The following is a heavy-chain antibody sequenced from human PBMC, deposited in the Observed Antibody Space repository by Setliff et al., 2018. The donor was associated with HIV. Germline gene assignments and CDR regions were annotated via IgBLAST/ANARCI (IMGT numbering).Heavy chain of an antibody. D-gene: IGHD6-13*01. V-gene: IGHV1-3*04. CDR2: INTGNGST. J-gene: IGHJ6*02. CDR3: ARPDSRWYARGRDPLYGMDV. CDR1: GYIFTNYA. Sequence: ASVKVSCKASGYIFTNYAMQWVRQAPGQGLEWMGWINTGNGSTKYSQKFQGRVTISRDTSASTAYMYLSSLRSEDTAVYYCARPDSRWYARGRDPLYGMDVWGQGTTVTV.